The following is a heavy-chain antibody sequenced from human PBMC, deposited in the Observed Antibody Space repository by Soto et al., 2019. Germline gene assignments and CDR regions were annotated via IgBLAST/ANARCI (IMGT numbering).Heavy chain of an antibody. CDR3: ARGRYGDY. CDR1: GYTFTSYG. Sequence: QVHVVQSGAEVKKPGASVKVSCKASGYTFTSYGITWVRQAPGQGLGWMGWISAHNGNTDYAQKLQGRVIVTRDTSTSTAYMELRSLRSDDTAVYYCARGRYGDYWGQGALVTVSS. D-gene: IGHD1-1*01. V-gene: IGHV1-18*01. J-gene: IGHJ4*02. CDR2: ISAHNGNT.